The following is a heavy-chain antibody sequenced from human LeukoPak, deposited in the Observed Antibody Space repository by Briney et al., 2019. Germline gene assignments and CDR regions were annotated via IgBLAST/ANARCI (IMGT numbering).Heavy chain of an antibody. J-gene: IGHJ4*02. CDR1: GGSISSGGYS. CDR2: IYHSGST. V-gene: IGHV4-30-2*01. CDR3: GGGFCSGGTCHLLDY. D-gene: IGHD2-15*01. Sequence: SQTLSLTCGVSGGSISSGGYSWSWIRQPPGKGLDWIGYIYHSGSTYYNPSLKSRVTISLDRSKNQFSLRLSSVTAADTAVYYCGGGFCSGGTCHLLDYWGQGTLVTVSS.